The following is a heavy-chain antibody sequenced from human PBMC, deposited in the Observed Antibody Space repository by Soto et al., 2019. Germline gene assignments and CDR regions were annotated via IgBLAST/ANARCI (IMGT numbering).Heavy chain of an antibody. CDR3: ARDGGTYFDY. CDR2: LDNDGTNT. V-gene: IGHV3-74*01. Sequence: GGSLRLSCAASGFTFSAYWMRWVRQAPGKGLVWVSRLDNDGTNTRYADSVKGRFTVSRDNGKNTEYLQMDSLRAEDTAVYYCARDGGTYFDYWGQGTLVTVSS. CDR1: GFTFSAYW. D-gene: IGHD3-16*01. J-gene: IGHJ4*02.